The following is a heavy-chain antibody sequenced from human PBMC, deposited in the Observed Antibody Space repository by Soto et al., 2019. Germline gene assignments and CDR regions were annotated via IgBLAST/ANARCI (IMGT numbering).Heavy chain of an antibody. D-gene: IGHD3-10*01. CDR2: IIPILGIA. J-gene: IGHJ4*02. CDR1: GGTFSSYT. V-gene: IGHV1-69*02. Sequence: QVQLVQSGAEVKKPGSSVKVSCKASGGTFSSYTISWVRQAPGQGLEWMGRIIPILGIANYAQKFQARVTITADKSTSTAYMELSSLRSEDTAVYYCARGGYYGSGSTLGYWGQGTLVTVSS. CDR3: ARGGYYGSGSTLGY.